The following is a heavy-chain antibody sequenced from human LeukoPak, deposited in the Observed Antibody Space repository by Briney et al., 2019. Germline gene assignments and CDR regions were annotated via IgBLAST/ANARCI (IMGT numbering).Heavy chain of an antibody. V-gene: IGHV3-7*01. Sequence: PGGSLRLSCAASGLTVSSNYMSWVRQAPGKGLEWVANIKQDGSEKYYVDSVKGRFTISRDNAKNSLYLQMNSLRAEDTAVYYCARAAFWDYFDYWGQGTLVTVSS. J-gene: IGHJ4*02. CDR2: IKQDGSEK. CDR3: ARAAFWDYFDY. CDR1: GLTVSSNY. D-gene: IGHD3-3*02.